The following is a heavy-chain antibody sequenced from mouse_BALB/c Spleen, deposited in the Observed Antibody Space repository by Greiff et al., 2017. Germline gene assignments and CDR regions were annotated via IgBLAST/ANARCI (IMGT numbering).Heavy chain of an antibody. CDR1: GFTFTDYY. V-gene: IGHV7-3*02. CDR2: IRNKANGYTT. CDR3: ARAFITTATPFAY. J-gene: IGHJ3*01. D-gene: IGHD1-2*01. Sequence: EVQLQESGGGLVQPGGSLRLSCATSGFTFTDYYMSWVRQPPGKALEWLGFIRNKANGYTTEYSASVKGRFTISRDNSQSILYLQMNTLRAEDSATYYCARAFITTATPFAYWGQGTLVTVSA.